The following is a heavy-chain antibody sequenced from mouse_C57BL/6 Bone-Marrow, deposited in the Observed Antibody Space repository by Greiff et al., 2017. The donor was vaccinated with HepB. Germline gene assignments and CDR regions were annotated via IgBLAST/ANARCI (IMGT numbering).Heavy chain of an antibody. J-gene: IGHJ3*01. CDR1: GFTFSDYG. V-gene: IGHV5-17*01. CDR2: ISSGSSTI. Sequence: EVQGVESGGGLVKPGGSPKLSCAASGFTFSDYGMHWVRQAPEKGLEWVAYISSGSSTIYYADTVKGRFTISRDNAKNTLFLQMTSLRSEDTAMYYCARQLPPFAYWGQGTLVTVSA. D-gene: IGHD1-1*01. CDR3: ARQLPPFAY.